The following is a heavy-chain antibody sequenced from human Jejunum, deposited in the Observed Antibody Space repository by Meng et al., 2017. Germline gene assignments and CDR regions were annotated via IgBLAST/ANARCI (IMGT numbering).Heavy chain of an antibody. CDR2: AST. Sequence: QWRLKESGPGLVRPSEILSLICFVSGGSVSSAGYQWSWIRQPPGKGLEWIGYASTNYNPSLKSRVTISVDTSKNQFSLRLTSVTAADTAVYYCARDHMGSLDYWGQGILVTVSS. CDR3: ARDHMGSLDY. V-gene: IGHV4-61*08. J-gene: IGHJ4*02. CDR1: GGSVSSAGYQ. D-gene: IGHD1-26*01.